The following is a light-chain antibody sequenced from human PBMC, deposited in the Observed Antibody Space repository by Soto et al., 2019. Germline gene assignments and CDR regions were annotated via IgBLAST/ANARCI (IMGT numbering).Light chain of an antibody. J-gene: IGKJ1*01. V-gene: IGKV1-5*01. CDR1: QSISSW. CDR3: QQYSSYWT. CDR2: DAS. Sequence: DIQMNHSPSTLSASIGDRVTITCRASQSISSWLAWYQQKPGKAPKLLIYDASSLESGVPSRFSGSGSGTEFTLTISSLQPDDFATYYCQQYSSYWTFGHVTQVDI.